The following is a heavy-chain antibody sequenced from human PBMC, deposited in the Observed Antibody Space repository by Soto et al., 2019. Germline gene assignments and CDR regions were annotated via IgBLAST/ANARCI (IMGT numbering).Heavy chain of an antibody. J-gene: IGHJ4*02. CDR1: GYTFTNYA. CDR3: ATDSQYSTSWKRFDS. V-gene: IGHV1-18*01. CDR2: VNTYNGNP. D-gene: IGHD6-13*01. Sequence: QVQLVQSGGELKKPGASVKVSCKASGYTFTNYAISWVRQAPGRGLEWMGWVNTYNGNPNYAQIFQGRVTMTTDTSTGTAYMELRSLKSDDSAIYYCATDSQYSTSWKRFDSWGQGALVTVSS.